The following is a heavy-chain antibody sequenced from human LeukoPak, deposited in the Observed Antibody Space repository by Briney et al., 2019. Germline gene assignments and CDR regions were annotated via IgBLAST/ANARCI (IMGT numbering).Heavy chain of an antibody. CDR3: ARFGYHNGGYYSDY. CDR1: GGSISSYY. Sequence: SETLSLTCSVSGGSISSYYWSWIRQPPGKGLEWIGHIHYSGSTTYNASLKSRITISVDTSKSQFSLRLSSVTAADTAVYYCARFGYHNGGYYSDYWGKGTLVTVSS. CDR2: IHYSGST. D-gene: IGHD4-23*01. J-gene: IGHJ4*02. V-gene: IGHV4-59*08.